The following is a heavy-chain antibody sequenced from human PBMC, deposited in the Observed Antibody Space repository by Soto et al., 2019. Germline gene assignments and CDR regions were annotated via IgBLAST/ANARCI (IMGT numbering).Heavy chain of an antibody. D-gene: IGHD2-2*01. CDR3: ARISSASSGGLPDY. CDR1: GYTFTSNS. J-gene: IGHJ4*02. Sequence: ASVKVSCKASGYTFTSNSIGWVRQAPGQGLEWMGWINVYNGNTKYAQQLQGRVTLTTDTSTSTAYMDLRSLRSDDTAVYYCARISSASSGGLPDYWGQGTLVTGSS. CDR2: INVYNGNT. V-gene: IGHV1-18*04.